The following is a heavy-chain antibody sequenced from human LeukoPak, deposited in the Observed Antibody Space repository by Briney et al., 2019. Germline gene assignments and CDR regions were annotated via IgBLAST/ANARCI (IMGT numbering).Heavy chain of an antibody. Sequence: GGSLRLSCAASGFTFSDYGMHWVRQAPGKGLEWVSTISRSGGSTYYADSVKGRFTISRDNSKNTLYLQMNSLRAEDTAIHYCAKVPYSDYGSGRPPFMDVWGQGTTVAVSS. J-gene: IGHJ6*02. CDR3: AKVPYSDYGSGRPPFMDV. D-gene: IGHD3-10*01. CDR2: ISRSGGST. CDR1: GFTFSDYG. V-gene: IGHV3-23*01.